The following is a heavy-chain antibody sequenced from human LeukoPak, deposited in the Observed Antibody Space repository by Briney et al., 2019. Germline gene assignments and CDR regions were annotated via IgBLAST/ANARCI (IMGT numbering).Heavy chain of an antibody. CDR2: IKQDGSEK. CDR3: AKDLEGSSGYYSH. Sequence: GGSLRLSCAASGFTFSSYWMSWVRQAPGKGLEWVANIKQDGSEKYYVDSVKGRFTISRDNSKNTLYLQMNSLRAEDTAVYYCAKDLEGSSGYYSHWGQGTLVTVSS. J-gene: IGHJ4*02. D-gene: IGHD3-22*01. CDR1: GFTFSSYW. V-gene: IGHV3-7*03.